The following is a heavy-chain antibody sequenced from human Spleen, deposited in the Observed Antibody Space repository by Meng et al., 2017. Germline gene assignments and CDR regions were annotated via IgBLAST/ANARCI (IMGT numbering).Heavy chain of an antibody. CDR3: ATNREGYNYGYVPFAY. CDR2: INGVFGSK. V-gene: IGHV1-69*05. J-gene: IGHJ4*02. D-gene: IGHD5-18*01. Sequence: SVKVFCKASGGIFSNSVIGWVRQAPGQGLEWMGGINGVFGSKHLARKFQDRLTITTDEATSTVYMELTRLTSEDTAVYYCATNREGYNYGYVPFAYWGQGTLVTVSS. CDR1: GGIFSNSV.